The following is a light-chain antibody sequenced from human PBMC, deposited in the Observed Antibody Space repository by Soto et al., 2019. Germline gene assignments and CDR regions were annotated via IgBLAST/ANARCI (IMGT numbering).Light chain of an antibody. Sequence: QSALTQPPSASGSPGQSVPISCTGTSSDVGAYNYVSWYQQYPGKAPKLMIYEVNKRPSGVPDRFSGSKSGKTASLTVSGLQAEDEVDYHCTSYAGSNIWVFGGGTKVTVL. CDR2: EVN. CDR1: SSDVGAYNY. CDR3: TSYAGSNIWV. J-gene: IGLJ3*02. V-gene: IGLV2-8*01.